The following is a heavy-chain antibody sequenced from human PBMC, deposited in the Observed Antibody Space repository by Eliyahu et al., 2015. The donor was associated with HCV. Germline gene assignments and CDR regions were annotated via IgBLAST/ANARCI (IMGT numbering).Heavy chain of an antibody. J-gene: IGHJ4*02. Sequence: EVQLVESGGGLIQPGGSLRLSCAASGFTFSKYVMHWVRQVPGRGLVWVSRVNHDGTDIQYADFVGGRFTISRDNAKNMLYLQMNSLTAEDTAVYYCTRDVDWILFDTWGLGTLVTVSS. CDR1: GFTFSKYV. CDR3: TRDVDWILFDT. D-gene: IGHD3-9*01. V-gene: IGHV3-74*01. CDR2: VNHDGTDI.